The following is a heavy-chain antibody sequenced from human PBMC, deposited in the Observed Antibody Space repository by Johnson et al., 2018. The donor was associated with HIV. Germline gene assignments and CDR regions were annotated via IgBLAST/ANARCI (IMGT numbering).Heavy chain of an antibody. D-gene: IGHD7-27*01. J-gene: IGHJ3*02. V-gene: IGHV3-30*18. CDR1: GFTFSSYG. Sequence: QVQLVESGGGVVQPGRSLRLSCAASGFTFSSYGMHWVRQAPGKGLEWVAVISYVDSVRGRFTISRDNAKNSVVLQMNSLRTEDTALYYCAKDSLSMITWGGAFDIWGQGTMVTVSS. CDR3: AKDSLSMITWGGAFDI. CDR2: ISY.